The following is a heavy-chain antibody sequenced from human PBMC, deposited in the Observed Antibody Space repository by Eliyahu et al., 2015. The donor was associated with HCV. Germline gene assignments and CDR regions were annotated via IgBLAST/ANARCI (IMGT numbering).Heavy chain of an antibody. Sequence: QVQLVESGGGVVQPGRSLRLSCAASGFTFSSXGMXWVRQAXGKGLEWVAVIWDXGSNKXXADSVKGRFTISRDNSKNTLYLQMNSLRAEDTAVYYCAREYDYGDYGPFDPWGQGTLVTVSS. CDR1: GFTFSSXG. CDR2: IWDXGSNK. D-gene: IGHD4-17*01. J-gene: IGHJ5*02. CDR3: AREYDYGDYGPFDP. V-gene: IGHV3-33*01.